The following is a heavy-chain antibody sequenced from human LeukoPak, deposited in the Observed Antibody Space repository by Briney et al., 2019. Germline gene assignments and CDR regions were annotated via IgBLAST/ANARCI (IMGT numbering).Heavy chain of an antibody. Sequence: GGSLRLSCAASGFTFDDYGMSWVRQAPGKGLEWVSGINWNGGSTGYADSVKGRFTISRDNSKNTLFLQMNSLRAEDTAVYYCTKGPMPRGFDHWGQGTLVTVSS. D-gene: IGHD3-10*01. CDR1: GFTFDDYG. CDR2: INWNGGST. V-gene: IGHV3-20*04. J-gene: IGHJ4*02. CDR3: TKGPMPRGFDH.